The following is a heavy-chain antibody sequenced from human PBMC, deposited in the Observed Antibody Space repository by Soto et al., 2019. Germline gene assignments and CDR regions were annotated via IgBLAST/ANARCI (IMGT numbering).Heavy chain of an antibody. CDR2: ISGYNGDT. J-gene: IGHJ6*02. CDR3: AKNGQPPYYYYGLDV. CDR1: GYTFTRYG. Sequence: QGHLVQSGAEVKKPGTSVKVSCKASGYTFTRYGISWVRQAPGQGLEWMGWISGYNGDTNYAQNLQGRVTXTXXXSXRTAYMELRSLTSDDTAVYYCAKNGQPPYYYYGLDVWGQGTTVTVSS. V-gene: IGHV1-18*01. D-gene: IGHD2-8*01.